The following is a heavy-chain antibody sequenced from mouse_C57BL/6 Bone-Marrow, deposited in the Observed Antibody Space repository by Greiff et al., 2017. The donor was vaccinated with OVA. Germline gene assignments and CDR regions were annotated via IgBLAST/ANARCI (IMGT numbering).Heavy chain of an antibody. CDR3: ARWGVVATYYYAMDY. V-gene: IGHV1-50*01. CDR2: IDPSDSYT. D-gene: IGHD1-1*01. CDR1: GYTFTSYW. J-gene: IGHJ4*01. Sequence: QVQLQQPGAELVKPGASVKLSCKASGYTFTSYWMQWVKQRPGQGLEWIGEIDPSDSYTNYNQKFKGKATLTVDTSSSPAYMQLSSLTSEDSAVYYCARWGVVATYYYAMDYWGQGTSVTVSS.